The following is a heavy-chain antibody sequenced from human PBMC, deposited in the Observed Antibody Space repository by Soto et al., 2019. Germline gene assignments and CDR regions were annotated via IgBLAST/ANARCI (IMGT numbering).Heavy chain of an antibody. Sequence: GGCLRLSCAASGFTFSSYAMSWVRQAPGKGLEWVSAISGSGGSTYYADSVKGRFTISRDNSKNTLYLQMNSLRAEDTAVYYCAKDRDPWYYYGSGSYYSDYWGQGTLVTVSS. V-gene: IGHV3-23*01. CDR2: ISGSGGST. J-gene: IGHJ4*02. CDR3: AKDRDPWYYYGSGSYYSDY. D-gene: IGHD3-10*01. CDR1: GFTFSSYA.